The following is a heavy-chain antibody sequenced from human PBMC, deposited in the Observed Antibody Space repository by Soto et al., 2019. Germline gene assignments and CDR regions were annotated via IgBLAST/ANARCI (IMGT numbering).Heavy chain of an antibody. Sequence: SETLSLTCAVYGGSFSGYYWSWIRQPPGKGLEWIREINHSGSTNFNPSLKSRVTISVDTSKNHFSLKLSSVTAADTAVYYCARVCPRYGSGSYFRWFDPWGQGTLV. CDR1: GGSFSGYY. D-gene: IGHD3-10*01. CDR3: ARVCPRYGSGSYFRWFDP. V-gene: IGHV4-34*01. J-gene: IGHJ5*02. CDR2: INHSGST.